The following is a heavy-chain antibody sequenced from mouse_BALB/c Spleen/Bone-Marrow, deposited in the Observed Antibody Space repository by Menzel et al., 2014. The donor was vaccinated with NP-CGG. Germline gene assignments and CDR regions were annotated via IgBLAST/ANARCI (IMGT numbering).Heavy chain of an antibody. Sequence: DVKLQESGPGLVKPSQSLSLTCTVTGYSISSDYAWNWIRQFPGNKLEWMGYISYSGSTTYNPSLKSRISLTRDTSKNQFFLQLNSVTTEDTATYYCARGTLRGALDYWGQGTSVTVSS. CDR3: ARGTLRGALDY. CDR1: GYSISSDYA. D-gene: IGHD2-14*01. J-gene: IGHJ4*01. CDR2: ISYSGST. V-gene: IGHV3-2*02.